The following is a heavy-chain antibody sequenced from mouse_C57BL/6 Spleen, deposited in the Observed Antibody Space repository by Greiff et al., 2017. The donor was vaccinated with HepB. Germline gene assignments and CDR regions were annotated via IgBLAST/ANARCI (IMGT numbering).Heavy chain of an antibody. CDR3: ARDRGFAY. V-gene: IGHV1-19*01. CDR1: GYPFTDYY. CDR2: INPYNGGT. J-gene: IGHJ3*01. Sequence: VQLQQPGPVLVKPGASVKISCKASGYPFTDYYMNCVKHSHGKSLEWIGVINPYNGGTSYNQKFKGKATLTVDKSSSTAYMELNSLTSEDSAVYYCARDRGFAYWGQGTLVTVSA.